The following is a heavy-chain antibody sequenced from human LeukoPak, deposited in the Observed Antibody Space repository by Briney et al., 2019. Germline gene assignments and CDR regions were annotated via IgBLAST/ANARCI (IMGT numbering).Heavy chain of an antibody. CDR3: ARSPYYDILTGYSPYYFDY. Sequence: GGSLRLSCAASGFTFSSYGMHWVRQAPGKGLEWVAFIRYDGSNKYYADSVKGRFTISRDNSKNTLYLQMKSLRAEDTAVYYCARSPYYDILTGYSPYYFDYWGQGTLVTVSS. CDR1: GFTFSSYG. CDR2: IRYDGSNK. J-gene: IGHJ4*02. V-gene: IGHV3-30*02. D-gene: IGHD3-9*01.